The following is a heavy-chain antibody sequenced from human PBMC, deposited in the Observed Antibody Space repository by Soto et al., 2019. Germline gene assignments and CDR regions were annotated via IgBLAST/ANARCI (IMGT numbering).Heavy chain of an antibody. V-gene: IGHV3-23*01. D-gene: IGHD3-10*01. CDR2: ISKSGDST. CDR3: AKGSFGFDY. CDR1: GVTSTSYA. Sequence: PGGSLRLSCAASGVTSTSYAMTWVRQVPGEGLQWVSSISKSGDSTYYADSVKGRFTTSRDNSKNTLYLQMNSLRAEDTAIYYCAKGSFGFDYWGQGTLVTVSS. J-gene: IGHJ4*02.